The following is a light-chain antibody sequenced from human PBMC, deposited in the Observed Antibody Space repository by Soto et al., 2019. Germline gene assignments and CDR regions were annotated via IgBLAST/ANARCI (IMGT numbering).Light chain of an antibody. CDR2: GTS. V-gene: IGKV3-20*01. CDR3: QQHSGSSLT. J-gene: IGKJ4*01. CDR1: QSVSSNY. Sequence: EIVLAQSPGTLSLSPGEGATLSCRASQSVSSNYFAWYQQKPGQAPRLLIYGTSKRATGIPDRFSGSGSGTDFTLTISRLETEDFAMSFCQQHSGSSLTFGGGSRVEI.